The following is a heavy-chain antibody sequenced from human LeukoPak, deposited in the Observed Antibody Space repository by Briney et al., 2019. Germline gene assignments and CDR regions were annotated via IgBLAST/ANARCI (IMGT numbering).Heavy chain of an antibody. D-gene: IGHD6-13*01. CDR3: ARVRSRGAAAGYYFDY. V-gene: IGHV1-24*01. J-gene: IGHJ4*02. CDR1: GYTLTELS. Sequence: ASVKVSCKVSGYTLTELSMHWVRQAPGKGLEWMGGFDPEDGETIYAQKLQGRVTMTTDTSTSTAYMELRSLRSDDTAVYYCARVRSRGAAAGYYFDYWGQGTLVTVSS. CDR2: FDPEDGET.